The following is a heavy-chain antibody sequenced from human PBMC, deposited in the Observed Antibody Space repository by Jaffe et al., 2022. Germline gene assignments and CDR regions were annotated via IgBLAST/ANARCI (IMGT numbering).Heavy chain of an antibody. Sequence: QLQLQESGPGLVKPSETLSLTCTVSGGSISSSSYYWGWIRQPPGKGLEWIGSIYYSGSTYYNPSLKSRVTISVDTSKNQFSLKLSSVTAADTAVYYCARLISGTTGDWFDPWGQGTLVTVSS. J-gene: IGHJ5*02. CDR1: GGSISSSSYY. V-gene: IGHV4-39*01. D-gene: IGHD1-20*01. CDR3: ARLISGTTGDWFDP. CDR2: IYYSGST.